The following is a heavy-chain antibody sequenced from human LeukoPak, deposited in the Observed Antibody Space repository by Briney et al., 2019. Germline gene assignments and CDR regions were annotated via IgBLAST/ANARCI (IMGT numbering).Heavy chain of an antibody. Sequence: PGGSLRLSCAASGFTFSSYAMSWVRQAPGKGLEWVSAISGSGGSTYYADSVKGRFTISRDNSKNTLYLQMNSLRAEDTAVCYCAKAAPYYDSSGYYGNYFDYWGQGTLVTVSS. CDR3: AKAAPYYDSSGYYGNYFDY. D-gene: IGHD3-22*01. CDR1: GFTFSSYA. J-gene: IGHJ4*02. CDR2: ISGSGGST. V-gene: IGHV3-23*01.